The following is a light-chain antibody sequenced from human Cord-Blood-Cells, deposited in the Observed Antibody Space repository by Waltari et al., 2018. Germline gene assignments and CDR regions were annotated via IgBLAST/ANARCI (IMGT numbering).Light chain of an antibody. CDR2: DAS. CDR1: QSVSSY. V-gene: IGKV3-11*01. CDR3: QQRSNWPPT. Sequence: EIELTQSPGTLSLSPGERATLPCRASQSVSSYVAWYQQKPGQAPRLLIYDASNRATGIPARFSGSGSGTDFTLTISSLEPEDFAVYYCQQRSNWPPTFGQGTKVEIK. J-gene: IGKJ1*01.